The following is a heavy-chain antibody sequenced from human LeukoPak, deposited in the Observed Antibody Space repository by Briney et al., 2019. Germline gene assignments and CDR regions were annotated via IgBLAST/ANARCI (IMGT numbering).Heavy chain of an antibody. CDR3: ARESMVRGVSGMDV. Sequence: SGGSLRLSCAASGFTFSSYGMHWVRQAPGKGLEWVAVIWYDGSNKYYADSVKGRFTISRDNSKNTLYLQMSSLRAEDTAVYYCARESMVRGVSGMDVWGQGTTVTVSS. J-gene: IGHJ6*02. CDR2: IWYDGSNK. V-gene: IGHV3-33*01. CDR1: GFTFSSYG. D-gene: IGHD3-10*01.